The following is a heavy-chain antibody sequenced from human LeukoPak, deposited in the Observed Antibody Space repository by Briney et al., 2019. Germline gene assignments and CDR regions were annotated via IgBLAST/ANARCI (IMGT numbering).Heavy chain of an antibody. D-gene: IGHD3-3*01. J-gene: IGHJ2*01. CDR2: IGTAGDT. Sequence: GASLRLSCAASGFTFSSYDMHWVRQAIGKGLEWVSAIGTAGDTYYPGSVKGRFTISRENAKNSLYLQMNSLRAGDTAVYYCARGGVSFGVVHYWYFDLWGRGTLVTVSS. CDR3: ARGGVSFGVVHYWYFDL. V-gene: IGHV3-13*01. CDR1: GFTFSSYD.